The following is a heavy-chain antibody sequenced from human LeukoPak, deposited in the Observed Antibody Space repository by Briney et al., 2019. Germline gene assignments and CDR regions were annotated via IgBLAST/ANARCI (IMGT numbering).Heavy chain of an antibody. CDR2: ISGSGGST. J-gene: IGHJ6*02. CDR1: GLTFSGYA. D-gene: IGHD3-9*01. V-gene: IGHV3-23*01. Sequence: PGGSLKFSCAPSGLTFSGYAMSWVRQAPGKGLEWVSAISGSGGSTYYADSVKGRFTISRDNSKNTLYLQMNSLRAEDTAVYYCAKDLVRYFDWAHRYYYYYGMDVWGQGTTVTVSS. CDR3: AKDLVRYFDWAHRYYYYYGMDV.